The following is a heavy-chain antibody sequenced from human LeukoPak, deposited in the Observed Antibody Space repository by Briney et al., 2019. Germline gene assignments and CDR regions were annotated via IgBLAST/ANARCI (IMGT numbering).Heavy chain of an antibody. Sequence: TPSETLSLTCAVSGGSISSYYWSWIRQPPGKGLEWIGYIFYSGSTNYNPSLKSRVTISIDASKSHFSLKLSSVTAADPAVYYCARDRGYGSGSYYMGDAFEIWGQGTMVTVSS. CDR2: IFYSGST. D-gene: IGHD3-10*01. CDR1: GGSISSYY. J-gene: IGHJ3*02. V-gene: IGHV4-59*01. CDR3: ARDRGYGSGSYYMGDAFEI.